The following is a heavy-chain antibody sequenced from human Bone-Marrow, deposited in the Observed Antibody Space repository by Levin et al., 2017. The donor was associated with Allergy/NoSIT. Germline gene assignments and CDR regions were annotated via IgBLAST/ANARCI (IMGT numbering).Heavy chain of an antibody. D-gene: IGHD3-9*01. CDR2: ISYDGDFT. V-gene: IGHV3-30*18. CDR1: GFSFRSYG. J-gene: IGHJ5*02. CDR3: AKSPTLTGYYEWFDP. Sequence: GGSLRLSCAASGFSFRSYGMHWVRQAPGKGLEWVGLISYDGDFTFSGASVKGRFTISRDNSNNTLLLQMDSLSAEDTAIYYCAKSPTLTGYYEWFDPWGQGTLVTVSS.